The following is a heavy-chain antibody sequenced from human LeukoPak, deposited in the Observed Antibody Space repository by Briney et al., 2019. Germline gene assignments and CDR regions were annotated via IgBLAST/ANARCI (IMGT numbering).Heavy chain of an antibody. CDR2: ISSDGSRV. V-gene: IGHV3-74*01. D-gene: IGHD3-10*01. CDR3: ARGLTMVRGVIIDYFDY. Sequence: PGGSLRLSCAASGFTFSDYWMHWVRQAPGKGLVWVSRISSDGSRVTYADSVKGRFTISRDNAKNTLYLQMNSLRAGDTAVYYCARGLTMVRGVIIDYFDYWGQGTLVTVSS. CDR1: GFTFSDYW. J-gene: IGHJ4*02.